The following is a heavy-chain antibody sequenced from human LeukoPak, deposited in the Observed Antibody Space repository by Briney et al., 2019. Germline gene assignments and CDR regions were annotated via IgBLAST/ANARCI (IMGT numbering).Heavy chain of an antibody. CDR3: ARDRDESSVRGVIGYYGMDV. CDR2: IWYDGSNK. J-gene: IGHJ6*02. D-gene: IGHD3-10*01. CDR1: GFTFSSYG. V-gene: IGHV3-33*01. Sequence: PGRSLRLSCAASGFTFSSYGMHWVRQAPGKGLEWVAVIWYDGSNKYYADSVKGRFTISRDNSKNTLYLQMNSLRAEDTAVYYCARDRDESSVRGVIGYYGMDVWGQGTTVTVSS.